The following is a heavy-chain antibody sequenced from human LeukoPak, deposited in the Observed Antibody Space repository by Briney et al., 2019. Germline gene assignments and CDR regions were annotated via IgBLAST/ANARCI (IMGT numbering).Heavy chain of an antibody. Sequence: PSETLSLTCTVSGGSISSYYWSWIRQPPGKGLEWIGYIYYSGSTNYNPSLKSRVTISVDTSKNQISLKLSSVTAADTAVYYCAAYGSGSYYKHAPDYWGQGTLVTVST. CDR3: AAYGSGSYYKHAPDY. CDR1: GGSISSYY. J-gene: IGHJ4*02. D-gene: IGHD3-10*01. V-gene: IGHV4-59*08. CDR2: IYYSGST.